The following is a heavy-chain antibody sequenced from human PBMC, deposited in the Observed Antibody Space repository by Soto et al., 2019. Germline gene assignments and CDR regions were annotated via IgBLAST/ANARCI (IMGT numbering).Heavy chain of an antibody. CDR3: ARGPTEYCSGGSCYRDGAFDI. V-gene: IGHV3-13*01. CDR2: IGTAGDT. D-gene: IGHD2-15*01. CDR1: GFTFSYYW. J-gene: IGHJ3*02. Sequence: PGGSLRLSCAASGFTFSYYWMHWVRQAPGQGLEWVSAIGTAGDTYYPGSVKGRFTISRENAKNSLYLQMNSLRAGDTAVYYCARGPTEYCSGGSCYRDGAFDIWGQGTMVTVSS.